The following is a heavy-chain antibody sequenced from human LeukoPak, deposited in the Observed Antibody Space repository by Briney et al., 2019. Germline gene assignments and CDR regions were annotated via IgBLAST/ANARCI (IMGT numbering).Heavy chain of an antibody. Sequence: PSDTLSLTCTVSGGSIGSYYWSWIRQPPGKGLEWIGYIYYSGSTNYNPSLKSRVTISVDTSKNQFSLKLSSVTAADTAVYYCATGRWGSSWYRGFDPSGQGTLVTVSS. J-gene: IGHJ5*02. D-gene: IGHD6-13*01. CDR2: IYYSGST. CDR3: ATGRWGSSWYRGFDP. CDR1: GGSIGSYY. V-gene: IGHV4-59*08.